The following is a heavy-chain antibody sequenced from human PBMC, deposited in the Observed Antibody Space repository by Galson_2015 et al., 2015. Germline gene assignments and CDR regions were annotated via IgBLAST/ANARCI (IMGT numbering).Heavy chain of an antibody. V-gene: IGHV3-33*01. Sequence: SLRLSCAASGFTFSSYGMHWVRQAPGKGLEWVAVIWYDGSNKYYADSVKGRFTISRDNSKNTLYLQMNSLRAEDTAVYYCARDLLEGHRLLWFGELLYTPLDVWGQGTTVTVSS. CDR3: ARDLLEGHRLLWFGELLYTPLDV. J-gene: IGHJ6*02. CDR1: GFTFSSYG. D-gene: IGHD3-10*01. CDR2: IWYDGSNK.